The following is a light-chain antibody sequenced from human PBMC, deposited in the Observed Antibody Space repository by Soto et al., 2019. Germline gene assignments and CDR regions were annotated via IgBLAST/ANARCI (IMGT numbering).Light chain of an antibody. CDR1: QGISNY. V-gene: IGKV1-27*01. CDR2: AAS. Sequence: DIQMTQSPSSLSASVGDRVTITCRASQGISNYLAWYQQKPGKVPKLMIYAASTLQSGVPSRFSGSGSGTDFTLTISSLQPEDGSTYYCQKYNSAPRTFGQGTQVEIK. CDR3: QKYNSAPRT. J-gene: IGKJ1*01.